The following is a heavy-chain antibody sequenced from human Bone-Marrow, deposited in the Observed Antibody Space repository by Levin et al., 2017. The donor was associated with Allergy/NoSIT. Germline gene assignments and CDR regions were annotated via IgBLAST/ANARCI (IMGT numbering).Heavy chain of an antibody. D-gene: IGHD3-22*01. CDR1: GGSISSSSYY. CDR3: ARSRITMIVVVITSDAFDI. Sequence: KTSETLSLTCTVSGGSISSSSYYWGWIRQPPGKGLEWIGSIYYSGSTYYNPSLKSRVTISVDTSKNQFSLKLSSVTAADTAVYYCARSRITMIVVVITSDAFDIWGQGTMVTVSS. V-gene: IGHV4-39*07. CDR2: IYYSGST. J-gene: IGHJ3*02.